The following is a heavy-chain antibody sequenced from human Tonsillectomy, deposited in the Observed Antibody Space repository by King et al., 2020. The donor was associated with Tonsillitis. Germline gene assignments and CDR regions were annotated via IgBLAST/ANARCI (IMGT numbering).Heavy chain of an antibody. Sequence: VQLQQWGAGLLKPSETLSLTCAVYGGSFSGYYWSWIRQPPGKGLEWIGEINHSGSTNYNPSLKSRVTISVDTSKNQFSLKLSSVTAADTAVYYCAALPRATVAYYYYYMDVWGKGTTVTVSS. V-gene: IGHV4-34*01. J-gene: IGHJ6*03. CDR1: GGSFSGYY. CDR2: INHSGST. D-gene: IGHD4-23*01. CDR3: AALPRATVAYYYYYMDV.